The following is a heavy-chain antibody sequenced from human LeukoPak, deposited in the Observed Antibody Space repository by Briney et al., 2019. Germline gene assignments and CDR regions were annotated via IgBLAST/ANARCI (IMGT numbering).Heavy chain of an antibody. J-gene: IGHJ4*02. D-gene: IGHD5-18*01. CDR3: ARAGGAMVTFDY. V-gene: IGHV4-59*01. CDR1: GVSISSYY. Sequence: PSETLSLTCTVSGVSISSYYWSWIRQPPGKGLEWIGYIYYSGSTNYNPSLKSRVTISVDTSKNQFSLKLSSVTAADTAVYYCARAGGAMVTFDYRGQGTLVTVSS. CDR2: IYYSGST.